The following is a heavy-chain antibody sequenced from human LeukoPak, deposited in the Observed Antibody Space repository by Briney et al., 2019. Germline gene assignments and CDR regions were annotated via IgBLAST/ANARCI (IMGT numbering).Heavy chain of an antibody. CDR1: GLTFSSSW. V-gene: IGHV3-7*01. CDR3: ARYSVCFPGWLDP. J-gene: IGHJ5*02. CDR2: INPAGSQK. Sequence: GGSLRLSCAASGLTFSSSWMNWVRQAPGKGLEWVANINPAGSQKDYVDSVKGRFTISRDNAKNSVFLQMNSLRAEDTAVYYCARYSVCFPGWLDPWGPGTLVTVSS. D-gene: IGHD5/OR15-5a*01.